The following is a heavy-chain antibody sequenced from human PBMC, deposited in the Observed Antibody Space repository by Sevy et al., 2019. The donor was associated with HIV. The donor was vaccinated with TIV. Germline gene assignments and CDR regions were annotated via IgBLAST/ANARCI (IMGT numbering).Heavy chain of an antibody. Sequence: ASVKVSCKTSGYTFTNYRIFWVRQAPGQGPESMGWISPHYGDTRYAQKFQGRVTLITDTSTTTAYMELRSLRSDDSALYYCARAYCSGGRCYSLAYWGQGTLVTVSS. J-gene: IGHJ4*02. V-gene: IGHV1-18*01. CDR3: ARAYCSGGRCYSLAY. D-gene: IGHD2-15*01. CDR2: ISPHYGDT. CDR1: GYTFTNYR.